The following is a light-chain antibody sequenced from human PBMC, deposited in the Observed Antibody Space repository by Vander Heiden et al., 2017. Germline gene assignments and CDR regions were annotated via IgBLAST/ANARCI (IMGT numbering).Light chain of an antibody. Sequence: QSALTQPASVSRSPGQSITISCAGTSSDVGNDNYVSWDQQHPGKAPKLVIYDVTNRPSGVSNRFSGAKSGNTASLTISGLQPEDEADYYCSSYTTSSTQVFGTGTKVTVL. V-gene: IGLV2-14*03. J-gene: IGLJ1*01. CDR3: SSYTTSSTQV. CDR2: DVT. CDR1: SSDVGNDNY.